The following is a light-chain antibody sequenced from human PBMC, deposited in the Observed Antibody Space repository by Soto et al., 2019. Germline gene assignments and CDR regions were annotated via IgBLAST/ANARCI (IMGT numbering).Light chain of an antibody. CDR2: EVN. J-gene: IGLJ2*01. Sequence: QSALTQPASVSGSPGQSITISCTGTSSDVGTYNLVSWYQQHPGKPPKLMIYEVNKRPSGVSNRFSGSKSGNTASLTISGLQAEDEADYYCCSYAGDTTYVVFGGGTKLTVL. CDR3: CSYAGDTTYVV. CDR1: SSDVGTYNL. V-gene: IGLV2-23*02.